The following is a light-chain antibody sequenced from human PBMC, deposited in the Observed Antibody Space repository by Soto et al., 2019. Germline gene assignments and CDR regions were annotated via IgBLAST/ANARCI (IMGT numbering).Light chain of an antibody. Sequence: EIVLTQSPATLSLSPGERATLSCRASQSVSSYLAWYQQKPGLAPRLLIYDASNRATGIPARFSGSGSGTDFTLTISSLEPEDFAVYYCQQRSNWPLFTFGPGTKVDI. CDR2: DAS. CDR1: QSVSSY. J-gene: IGKJ3*01. CDR3: QQRSNWPLFT. V-gene: IGKV3-11*01.